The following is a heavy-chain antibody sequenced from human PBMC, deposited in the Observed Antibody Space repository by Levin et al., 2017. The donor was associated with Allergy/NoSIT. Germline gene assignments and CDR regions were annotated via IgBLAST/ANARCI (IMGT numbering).Heavy chain of an antibody. V-gene: IGHV3-23*01. CDR1: GFPFISYT. CDR2: ITVSGDAT. J-gene: IGHJ5*02. Sequence: GGSLRLSCAASGFPFISYTMSWVRQAPGKGLEWVSGITVSGDATYYADSVKGRFTISRDNSQNKMYLQMNSMRAEDTAVYYCEGTGIPVHDTLRYNWFDPWGQGTLVTVSS. D-gene: IGHD6-19*01. CDR3: EGTGIPVHDTLRYNWFDP.